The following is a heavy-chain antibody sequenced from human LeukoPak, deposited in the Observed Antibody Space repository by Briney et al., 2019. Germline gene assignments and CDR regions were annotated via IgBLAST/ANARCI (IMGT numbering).Heavy chain of an antibody. CDR2: INPSSGGT. CDR1: GYTFTGYY. CDR3: ARDSYTYRYEPKGFDP. Sequence: ASVKVSCKASGYTFTGYYTHWVRQAPGQGLEWMGWINPSSGGTNYAQKFQGRVTMTRDTSISTAYMELSRLRSDDTAVYYCARDSYTYRYEPKGFDPWGQGTLVTVSS. D-gene: IGHD3-16*02. V-gene: IGHV1-2*02. J-gene: IGHJ5*02.